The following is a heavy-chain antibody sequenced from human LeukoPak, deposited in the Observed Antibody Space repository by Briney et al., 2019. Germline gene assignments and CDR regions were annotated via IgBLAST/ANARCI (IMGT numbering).Heavy chain of an antibody. V-gene: IGHV3-9*01. CDR2: ISRNRGSI. D-gene: IGHD1-1*01. J-gene: IGHJ6*02. CDR3: AKDTNYNWNDGLIGMDV. Sequence: PGRSLRLSCSASGFTFDDYTMHWVRQAPGKGLEWVSRISRNRGSIGNADSVKCGFTIYRDKAENSLYLQMISLRAEDTDLYYCAKDTNYNWNDGLIGMDVWGRGTTVTVSS. CDR1: GFTFDDYT.